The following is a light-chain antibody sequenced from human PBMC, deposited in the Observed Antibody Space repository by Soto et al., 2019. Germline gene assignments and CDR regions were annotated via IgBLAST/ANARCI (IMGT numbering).Light chain of an antibody. V-gene: IGLV2-8*01. Sequence: QSALTQSPSASGSPGQSVTISCTGTKNDIGVYDFVSWYQHHPGKAPRLIIYEVVQRPSGVPDRFSGSKSGNTASLTVSGLQAAAEADYFCKSYAGSNTYVFGSGTKLTVL. J-gene: IGLJ1*01. CDR1: KNDIGVYDF. CDR3: KSYAGSNTYV. CDR2: EVV.